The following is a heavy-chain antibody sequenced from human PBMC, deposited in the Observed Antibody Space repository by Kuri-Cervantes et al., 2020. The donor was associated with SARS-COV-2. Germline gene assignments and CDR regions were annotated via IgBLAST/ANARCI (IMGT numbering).Heavy chain of an antibody. CDR1: GGSFSDYY. D-gene: IGHD6-19*01. CDR2: INHSGNT. CDR3: ARQRKLAGSWDVFDY. Sequence: SQTLSLTCAVYGGSFSDYYWSWARQPPGKGLEWIGEINHSGNTNYDPSLKSRVTISIDTSKNQFSLKLSPVTAADTAVYYCARQRKLAGSWDVFDYWGQGTLVTVSS. J-gene: IGHJ4*02. V-gene: IGHV4-34*01.